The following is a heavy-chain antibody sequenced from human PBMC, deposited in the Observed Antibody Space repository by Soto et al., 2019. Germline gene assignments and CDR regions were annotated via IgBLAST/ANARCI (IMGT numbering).Heavy chain of an antibody. V-gene: IGHV3-48*02. CDR1: GFTFSSYS. CDR2: ISSSSSSI. CDR3: AREYDILTGYYNVGWFDP. J-gene: IGHJ5*02. Sequence: EVQLVESGGGLVQPGGSLRLSCAASGFTFSSYSMNWVRQAPGKGLEWVSHISSSSSSIYYADSVRGRFTISRDNAKNSLYVQMNSLRDEDTAVYYCAREYDILTGYYNVGWFDPWGQGTLVTVSS. D-gene: IGHD3-9*01.